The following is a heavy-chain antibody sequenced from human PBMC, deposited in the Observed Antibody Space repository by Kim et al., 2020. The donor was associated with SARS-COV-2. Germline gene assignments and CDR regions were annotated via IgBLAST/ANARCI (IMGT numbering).Heavy chain of an antibody. D-gene: IGHD3-3*01. J-gene: IGHJ3*02. CDR3: TRTLDFYAGAFDI. CDR2: ISTSDDYI. CDR1: GFTFSSYG. V-gene: IGHV3-21*01. Sequence: GGSLRLSCAASGFTFSSYGMNWVRQAPGKGLEWVSSISTSDDYIYYADSMKGRFTISRDNAKNSLYLQMNSLRAEDTAIYYCTRTLDFYAGAFDIWGQGTMVTVSS.